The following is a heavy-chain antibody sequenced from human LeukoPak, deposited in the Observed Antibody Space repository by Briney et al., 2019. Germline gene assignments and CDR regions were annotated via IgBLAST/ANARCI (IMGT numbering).Heavy chain of an antibody. J-gene: IGHJ4*02. CDR3: AGHHPRNTVDF. CDR2: ISDIGSI. D-gene: IGHD2-8*02. V-gene: IGHV4-59*08. CDR1: GGSISSYY. Sequence: SETLSLTCTVSGGSISSYYWSWIRQPPGKGLEWIAYISDIGSINYNPSLKSRVTILLDTSKNQFSLKLSSVTAADTAVYYCAGHHPRNTVDFWGQGTLVTVSS.